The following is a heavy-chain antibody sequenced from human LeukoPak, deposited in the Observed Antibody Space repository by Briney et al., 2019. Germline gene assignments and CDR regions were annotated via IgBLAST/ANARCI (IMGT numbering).Heavy chain of an antibody. CDR3: AKGIAFDI. CDR1: GFTFSSYG. CDR2: ISYDGSNK. J-gene: IGHJ3*02. Sequence: PGGSLRLSCAASGFTFSSYGMHWVRQAPGKGLEWVAVISYDGSNKYYADSVKGRFTISRDNSKKTLYLQMNSLRAEDTAVYYCAKGIAFDIWGQGTMVTVSS. V-gene: IGHV3-30*18.